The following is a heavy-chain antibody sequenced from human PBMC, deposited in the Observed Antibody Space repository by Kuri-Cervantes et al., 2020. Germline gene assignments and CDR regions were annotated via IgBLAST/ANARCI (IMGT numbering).Heavy chain of an antibody. J-gene: IGHJ4*02. Sequence: ASVKGSCKASGYTFTSYAMHWVRQAPGQRLEWMGWINAGNGNTKYSQKFQGRVTITRDTSASTAYMELSSLRAEDTAVYYCARDLRGSGSKETDYWGQGTLVTVSS. CDR1: GYTFTSYA. CDR3: ARDLRGSGSKETDY. CDR2: INAGNGNT. V-gene: IGHV1-3*01. D-gene: IGHD3-10*01.